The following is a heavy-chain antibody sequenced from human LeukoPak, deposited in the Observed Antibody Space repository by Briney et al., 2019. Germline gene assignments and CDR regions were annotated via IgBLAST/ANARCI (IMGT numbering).Heavy chain of an antibody. CDR1: GGSISSYH. J-gene: IGHJ4*02. D-gene: IGHD1-26*01. Sequence: SETLSLTCSVSGGSISSYHWSWIRQPAGKGLEWIGRIYSSGGTNYNPSLKSRVTISGDKSKNQLSLKLGSVTAADTAVYYCARDRVGAMDFDYWGQGTLVTVSS. CDR3: ARDRVGAMDFDY. CDR2: IYSSGGT. V-gene: IGHV4-4*07.